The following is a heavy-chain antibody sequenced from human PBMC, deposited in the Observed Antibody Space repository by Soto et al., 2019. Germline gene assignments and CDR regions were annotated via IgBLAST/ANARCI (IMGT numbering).Heavy chain of an antibody. CDR3: SIFYYYG. Sequence: TVSGGMLSSCCYLGCWLRQETGKGLEWIGSIYYSGSTYYNPSLKSRVTISVDTSKNQFSLKLSSVTAADTAVYYCSIFYYYG. V-gene: IGHV4-39*01. CDR2: IYYSGST. J-gene: IGHJ6*01. CDR1: GGMLSSCCYL.